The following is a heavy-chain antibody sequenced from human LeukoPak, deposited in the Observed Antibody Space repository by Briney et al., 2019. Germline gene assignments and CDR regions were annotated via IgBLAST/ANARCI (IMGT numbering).Heavy chain of an antibody. CDR2: IYTSGST. CDR1: GGSISSGSYY. V-gene: IGHV4-61*02. Sequence: NASQTLSLTCTVSGGSISSGSYYWSWVRQPAGKGLEWIGRIYTSGSTNYNPSLKSRVTISVDTSKNQFSLKLSSVTAADTAVYYCARAQPIDYYDSSGYYYYYYYMDVWGKGTTVTVSS. CDR3: ARAQPIDYYDSSGYYYYYYYMDV. J-gene: IGHJ6*03. D-gene: IGHD3-22*01.